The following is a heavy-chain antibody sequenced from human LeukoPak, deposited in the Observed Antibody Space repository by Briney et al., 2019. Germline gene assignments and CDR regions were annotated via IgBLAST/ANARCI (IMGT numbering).Heavy chain of an antibody. CDR1: GGSMTTHH. CDR3: TTIKRGNIFGYFDF. Sequence: SETLSLTCTVSGGSMTTHHWNRIRQTPGKGLEWIGYVFDSGRNKEAPSPKSRVTLSADTSKNQLSLRLSSVTAADTAVYYCTTIKRGNIFGYFDFWGQGILVTVSS. V-gene: IGHV4-59*11. J-gene: IGHJ4*02. D-gene: IGHD5-18*01. CDR2: VFDSGRN.